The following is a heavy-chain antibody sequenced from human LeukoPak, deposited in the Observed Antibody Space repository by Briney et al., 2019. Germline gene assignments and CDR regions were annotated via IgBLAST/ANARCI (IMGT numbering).Heavy chain of an antibody. J-gene: IGHJ4*02. CDR1: GFTFSAYA. V-gene: IGHV3-23*01. D-gene: IGHD1-14*01. Sequence: GGSLRLSCSASGFTFSAYAMSWVRQAPGQGLEWVSSITGGGNTYYPASVKGRFTISIDNSKNTLFLQMNSLRAEDTAIDYCAKYFSAPPAPFDYWGQGTLVTVSS. CDR3: AKYFSAPPAPFDY. CDR2: ITGGGNT.